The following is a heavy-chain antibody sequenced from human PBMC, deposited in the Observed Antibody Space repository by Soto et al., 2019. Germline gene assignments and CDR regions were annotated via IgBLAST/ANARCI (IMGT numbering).Heavy chain of an antibody. V-gene: IGHV3-7*05. D-gene: IGHD5-18*01. J-gene: IGHJ3*02. CDR2: KKQEGSEK. CDR3: AREQLWPHDAFDI. Sequence: GGSLSLSCADSGFTFSSNWMSWVGQAPGKGRKWVANKKQEGSEKYYVDSVKGQYTISRDNAKNSLYLQMNSLRAEDMAVYYCAREQLWPHDAFDIWGQGTMVTVSS. CDR1: GFTFSSNW.